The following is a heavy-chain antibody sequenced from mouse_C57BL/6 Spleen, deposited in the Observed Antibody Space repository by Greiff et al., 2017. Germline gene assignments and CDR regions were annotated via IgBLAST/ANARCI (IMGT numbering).Heavy chain of an antibody. Sequence: QVQLKQPGAELVKPGASVKMSCKASGYTFTSYWITWVKQRPGQGLEWIGDIYPGSGSTNYNEKFKSKATLTVDTSSSTAYMQLSSLTSEDSAVYYCERLYDYDAWFAYWGQGTLVTVSA. J-gene: IGHJ3*01. CDR1: GYTFTSYW. CDR3: ERLYDYDAWFAY. D-gene: IGHD2-4*01. CDR2: IYPGSGST. V-gene: IGHV1-55*01.